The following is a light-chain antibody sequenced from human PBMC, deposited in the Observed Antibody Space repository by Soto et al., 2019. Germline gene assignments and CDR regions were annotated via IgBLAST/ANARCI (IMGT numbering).Light chain of an antibody. V-gene: IGKV3-15*01. Sequence: EIVMTQSPATLSVSPGERATLSCRASQSVSRNLAWYQQKPGQAPRLLIYGASTRATGIPARFSGSGSGTEFTLTISSLQSEDFAVYYCQQYNNWPQTFGQGNKVEIK. J-gene: IGKJ1*01. CDR3: QQYNNWPQT. CDR2: GAS. CDR1: QSVSRN.